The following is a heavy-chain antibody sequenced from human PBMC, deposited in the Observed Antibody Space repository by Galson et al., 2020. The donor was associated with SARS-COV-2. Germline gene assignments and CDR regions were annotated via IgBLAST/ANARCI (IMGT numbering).Heavy chain of an antibody. Sequence: SVKVSCKASGGTFSSYAISWVRQAPGQGLEWMGGLIPIFGTANYAQKFQGRVTITADESTSTAYMELSSLRSEDTAVYYCARAYDFWSGYYITDNYYYYYYMDVWGKGTTVTVSS. D-gene: IGHD3-3*01. J-gene: IGHJ6*03. V-gene: IGHV1-69*13. CDR3: ARAYDFWSGYYITDNYYYYYYMDV. CDR2: LIPIFGTA. CDR1: GGTFSSYA.